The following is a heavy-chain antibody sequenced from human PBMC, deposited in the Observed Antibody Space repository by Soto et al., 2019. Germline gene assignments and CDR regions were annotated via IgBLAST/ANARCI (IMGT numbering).Heavy chain of an antibody. D-gene: IGHD3-22*01. V-gene: IGHV4-59*01. J-gene: IGHJ4*02. Sequence: PSETLSLTCTVSGGSTSSYYWSWIRQPPGKGLEWIGYIYYSGSTNYNPSLKSRVTISVDTSKNQFSLKLSSVTAADTAVYYCARLNYYDSSGYYRDYWGQGTLVTVSS. CDR2: IYYSGST. CDR1: GGSTSSYY. CDR3: ARLNYYDSSGYYRDY.